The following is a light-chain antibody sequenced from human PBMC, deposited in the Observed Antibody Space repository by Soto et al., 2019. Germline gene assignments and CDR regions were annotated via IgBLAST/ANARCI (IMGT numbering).Light chain of an antibody. V-gene: IGKV3-20*01. J-gene: IGKJ2*01. CDR2: GES. CDR3: QQYSSPPHT. CDR1: QSVSSNY. Sequence: EIVLTQSPGTLSLSPGERATLSCRASQSVSSNYLAWYQQTPGQAPRLLIYGESTRATGIPDRFSGSGSGTDFTLTISRLEPEDFAVYYCQQYSSPPHTFGQGTKLEIK.